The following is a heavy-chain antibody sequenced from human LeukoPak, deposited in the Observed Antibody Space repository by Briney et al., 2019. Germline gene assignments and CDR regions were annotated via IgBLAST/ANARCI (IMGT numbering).Heavy chain of an antibody. CDR3: ARGLTVRGVTPGY. CDR2: MNPNSGNT. CDR1: VYTFPSYD. Sequence: ASVKVSCKASVYTFPSYDINWVRQATGQGLEWMGWMNPNSGNTGYAQKFQGRVTMTRNTSISTAYMELSSLRSEDTAVYYCARGLTVRGVTPGYWGQGTLVTVSS. J-gene: IGHJ4*02. D-gene: IGHD3-10*01. V-gene: IGHV1-8*01.